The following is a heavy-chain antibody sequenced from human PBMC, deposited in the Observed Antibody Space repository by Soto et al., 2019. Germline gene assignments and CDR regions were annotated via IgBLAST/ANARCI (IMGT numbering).Heavy chain of an antibody. V-gene: IGHV4-4*02. D-gene: IGHD3-22*01. J-gene: IGHJ4*02. CDR3: ARGSYYYDSSGYYYVGDFDY. Sequence: SETLSLTCAVSGGSIISSNWWSWVRQPPGKGLEWIGEIFHSGSTNYNPSLKSRVTISVDKSKNQFSLKLSSVTAADTAVFYFARGSYYYDSSGYYYVGDFDYWGQGTLVTSPQ. CDR2: IFHSGST. CDR1: GGSIISSNW.